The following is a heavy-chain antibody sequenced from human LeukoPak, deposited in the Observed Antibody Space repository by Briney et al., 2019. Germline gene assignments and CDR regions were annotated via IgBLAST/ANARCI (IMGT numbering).Heavy chain of an antibody. CDR2: IFYTGSI. CDR3: ARSYSASYDSPAGWFDP. V-gene: IGHV4-59*08. D-gene: IGHD3-22*01. J-gene: IGHJ5*02. Sequence: SETLSLTCTVSGGSISSYYWSWIRQPPGKGLEWIGYIFYTGSINYNPSLRGRVTISVDTSKSQFSLRLSSVTAADTAVYYCARSYSASYDSPAGWFDPWGQGTLVTVSS. CDR1: GGSISSYY.